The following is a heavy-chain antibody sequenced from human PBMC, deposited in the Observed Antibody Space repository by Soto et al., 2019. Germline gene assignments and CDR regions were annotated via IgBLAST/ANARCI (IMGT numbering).Heavy chain of an antibody. CDR1: GFSFSEYY. D-gene: IGHD2-2*02. Sequence: GGSLRLSCAASGFSFSEYYMSWIRQAPGKGLEWVSYISSSGSSIYYADSVKGRFTISRDNAKNALYLQMNSLRAEDTAVYYCARDPIARGLYGMDVWGQGTTVTVSS. CDR2: ISSSGSSI. CDR3: ARDPIARGLYGMDV. V-gene: IGHV3-11*01. J-gene: IGHJ6*02.